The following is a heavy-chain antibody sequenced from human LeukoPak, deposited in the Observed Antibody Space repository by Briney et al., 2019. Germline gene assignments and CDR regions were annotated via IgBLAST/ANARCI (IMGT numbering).Heavy chain of an antibody. Sequence: SGPTLSHPTPALTLTFSFSGLSPSTSGVGVGWIRQPPGKALEWLALIYWHDDKRYITSPKSRLTITKDPSKDQLVLTMTNMDPVDTATNYCAHRRAYGSGSYLDSWGQGTLVTVSS. J-gene: IGHJ4*02. D-gene: IGHD3-10*01. CDR2: IYWHDDK. CDR1: GLSPSTSGVG. CDR3: AHRRAYGSGSYLDS. V-gene: IGHV2-5*01.